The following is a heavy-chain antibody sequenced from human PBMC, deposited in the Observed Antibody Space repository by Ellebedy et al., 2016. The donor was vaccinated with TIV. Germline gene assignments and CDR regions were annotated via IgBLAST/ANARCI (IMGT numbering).Heavy chain of an antibody. CDR1: GFTFTNYW. CDR3: ARDANDAFDY. D-gene: IGHD1-1*01. J-gene: IGHJ4*02. Sequence: ASVKVSXKASGFTFTNYWMHWVRQAPGQGLEWMGIIYPDGVTTTYAQKFQGRVTITRDTSTGTFYIELSSPRSEDTALYYCARDANDAFDYWGQGTLVTVSS. CDR2: IYPDGVTT. V-gene: IGHV1-46*01.